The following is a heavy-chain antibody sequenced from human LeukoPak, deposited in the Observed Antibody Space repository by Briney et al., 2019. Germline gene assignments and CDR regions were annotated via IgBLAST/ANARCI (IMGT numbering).Heavy chain of an antibody. CDR3: ATPSRSSSFVDFQH. Sequence: HPGGSLRLSCAASGFTFSSYGMHWVRQAPGKGLGWVAFIRYDGSNKYYADSVKGRFTISRDNSKNTLYLQMNSLRAEDTAVYYCATPSRSSSFVDFQHWGQGTLVTVSS. D-gene: IGHD6-13*01. CDR1: GFTFSSYG. V-gene: IGHV3-30*02. J-gene: IGHJ1*01. CDR2: IRYDGSNK.